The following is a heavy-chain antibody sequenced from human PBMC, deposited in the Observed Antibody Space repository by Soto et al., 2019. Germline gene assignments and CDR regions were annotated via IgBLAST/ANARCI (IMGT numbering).Heavy chain of an antibody. V-gene: IGHV1-69*01. Sequence: QVQLVPSGAEEKKPGSSVKVSCTASGGTFSSYAISWVRQAHGQGLEWMGGIIPIFGTANYAQKIQGRVTITADESTNTAYMELSSLRSEAKAVYYCARGHGAMNDYWGQGPLVTVSS. CDR3: ARGHGAMNDY. CDR2: IIPIFGTA. D-gene: IGHD2-2*01. J-gene: IGHJ4*02. CDR1: GGTFSSYA.